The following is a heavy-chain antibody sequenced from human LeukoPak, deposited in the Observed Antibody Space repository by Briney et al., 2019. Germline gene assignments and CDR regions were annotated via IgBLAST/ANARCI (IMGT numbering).Heavy chain of an antibody. D-gene: IGHD4-11*01. CDR2: RCDDGRD. CDR1: GVSISASC. CDR3: ARTTRVTPDGRAEYFED. J-gene: IGHJ1*01. Sequence: SETLSLTCTVSGVSISASCWSWIRQSPGRGLEWVGYRCDDGRDLYNPSLRSRVSRVTISVDASEKQSSLSLRSVTAADTVMYYCARTTRVTPDGRAEYFEDWGQGTLVIVSS. V-gene: IGHV4-59*03.